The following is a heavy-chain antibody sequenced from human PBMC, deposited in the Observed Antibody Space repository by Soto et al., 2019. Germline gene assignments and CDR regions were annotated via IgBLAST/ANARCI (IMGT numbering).Heavy chain of an antibody. J-gene: IGHJ6*03. CDR2: INHSGST. CDR3: ARGRVEYSSSWSYYNYMDV. Sequence: QVQLQQWGAGLLKPSETLSLTCAVYGGSFSGYCWRWIRQPPGKGLEWIGEINHSGSTNYNPSRKSRVTISVDTAKNQFSLKLSSVTAADTAVYYCARGRVEYSSSWSYYNYMDVGGKGTTVTVSS. D-gene: IGHD6-13*01. V-gene: IGHV4-34*01. CDR1: GGSFSGYC.